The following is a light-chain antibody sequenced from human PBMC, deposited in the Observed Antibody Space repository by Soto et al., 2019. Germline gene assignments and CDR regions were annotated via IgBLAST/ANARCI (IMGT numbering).Light chain of an antibody. J-gene: IGKJ1*01. Sequence: DIQMTQSPSSLSASVGDRVTITCRASQRISSYLNWYQQKPGKAPKLLIYAASTLQSGVPSRFRGSGSGRDCTLTISRLQPEDFETYYCLLDYAYFWAFGQGTKVDIK. CDR1: QRISSY. CDR3: LLDYAYFWA. CDR2: AAS. V-gene: IGKV1-39*01.